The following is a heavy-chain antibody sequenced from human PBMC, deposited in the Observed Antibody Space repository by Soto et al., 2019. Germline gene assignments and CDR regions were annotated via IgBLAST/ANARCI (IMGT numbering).Heavy chain of an antibody. CDR1: GGSIFSSY. Sequence: SETLSLTCTVSGGSIFSSYWTWIRQPPGKGLEWIGNVYYSGSTNYNPSLKSRITISVGTSKIQFSLDLSSVTAADTGVYDCARVPGESSWFDPWGQGTMVTVSS. CDR2: VYYSGST. CDR3: ARVPGESSWFDP. D-gene: IGHD2-21*01. V-gene: IGHV4-59*01. J-gene: IGHJ5*02.